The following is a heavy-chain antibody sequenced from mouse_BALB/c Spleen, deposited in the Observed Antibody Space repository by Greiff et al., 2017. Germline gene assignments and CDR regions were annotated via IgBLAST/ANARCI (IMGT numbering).Heavy chain of an antibody. CDR3: AKGRNWYYFDY. V-gene: IGHV1-14*01. D-gene: IGHD4-1*01. J-gene: IGHJ2*01. Sequence: VQLKQSGPELVKPGASVKMSCKASGYTFTSYVMHWVKQKPGQGLEWIGYINPYNDGTKYNEKFKGKATLTSDKSSSTAYMELSSLTSEDSAVYYCAKGRNWYYFDYWGQGTTLTVSS. CDR1: GYTFTSYV. CDR2: INPYNDGT.